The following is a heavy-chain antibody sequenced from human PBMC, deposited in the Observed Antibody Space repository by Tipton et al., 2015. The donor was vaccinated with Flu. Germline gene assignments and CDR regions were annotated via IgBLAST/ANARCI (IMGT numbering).Heavy chain of an antibody. V-gene: IGHV3-23*01. CDR3: AKFLLYCTNTNCYSDY. Sequence: GSLRLSCATSGFTFTSYAMSWVRQAPGKGLEWVSAMSGSGTETYYADSVKGRFTISRDYSKNTLYLQMNSLRAEDTAIYYCAKFLLYCTNTNCYSDYWGQGTLVTVSS. CDR2: MSGSGTET. CDR1: GFTFTSYA. J-gene: IGHJ4*02. D-gene: IGHD2-2*01.